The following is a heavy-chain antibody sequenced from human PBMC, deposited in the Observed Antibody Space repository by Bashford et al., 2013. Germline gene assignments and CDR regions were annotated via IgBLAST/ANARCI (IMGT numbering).Heavy chain of an antibody. Sequence: VRQAPGKGLEWVSSISGSDGRTYYADSVKGRFTTSRDNSKNTLYLQMNSLRVEDTAVYYCAKNGIGQSGGXYYWGQGTLVTVSS. J-gene: IGHJ4*02. CDR3: AKNGIGQSGGXYY. CDR2: ISGSDGRT. V-gene: IGHV3-23*01. D-gene: IGHD3-16*01.